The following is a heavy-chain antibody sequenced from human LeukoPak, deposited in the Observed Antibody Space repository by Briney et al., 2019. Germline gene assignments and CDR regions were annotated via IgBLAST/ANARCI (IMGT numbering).Heavy chain of an antibody. J-gene: IGHJ4*02. V-gene: IGHV4-39*01. Sequence: SETLSLTCTVSGGSISSSSYYWGWIRQPPGKGLEWIGSIYYSGSTYYNPSLKSRVTISVDTSKNQFSLKLSSVTAADTAVYYCARHGSPVDGIDYWGQGTLVTVSS. CDR1: GGSISSSSYY. CDR2: IYYSGST. D-gene: IGHD2-2*01. CDR3: ARHGSPVDGIDY.